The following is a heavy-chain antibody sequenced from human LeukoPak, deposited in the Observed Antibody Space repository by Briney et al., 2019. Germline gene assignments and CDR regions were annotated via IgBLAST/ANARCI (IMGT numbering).Heavy chain of an antibody. V-gene: IGHV3-74*03. CDR3: ARDLDWLLFDY. D-gene: IGHD3-9*01. Sequence: PGGSLRLSCAASGFTFSTYWMHWVRQAPGKGLVWVARVSPEGSRTTYADSVKGRFTISRDNGRNTLYLQMNSLRVEDTAVYYCARDLDWLLFDYWGQGTLATVSS. J-gene: IGHJ4*02. CDR2: VSPEGSRT. CDR1: GFTFSTYW.